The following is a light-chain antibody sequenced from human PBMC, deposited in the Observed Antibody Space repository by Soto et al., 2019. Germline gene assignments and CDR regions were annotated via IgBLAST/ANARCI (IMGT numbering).Light chain of an antibody. CDR3: QQSYRTLRI. V-gene: IGKV1-39*01. CDR1: QSISSY. J-gene: IGKJ3*01. CDR2: AAS. Sequence: DIQMTQAPSSLYASVGDRVTITCRASQSISSYLNWSQQKPGKAPKLLLYAASSLQSGVPSRFSGSGSGTECTLTIRSRQPQYFATYYCQQSYRTLRIFGPGTKGASK.